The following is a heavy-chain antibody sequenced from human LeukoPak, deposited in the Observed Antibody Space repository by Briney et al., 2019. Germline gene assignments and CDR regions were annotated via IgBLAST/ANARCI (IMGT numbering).Heavy chain of an antibody. CDR3: ARGGSGWYNYFDP. CDR1: GGSFRNYC. J-gene: IGHJ5*02. D-gene: IGHD6-19*01. Sequence: PSETLSLTCTVSGGSFRNYCWNWIRQPAGQGLEWIGRIYTSGSTNYNSSLKSRVTMSLDTSKYQISLKLTSVTAADTAIYYCARGGSGWYNYFDPWGQGTLVTISS. CDR2: IYTSGST. V-gene: IGHV4-4*07.